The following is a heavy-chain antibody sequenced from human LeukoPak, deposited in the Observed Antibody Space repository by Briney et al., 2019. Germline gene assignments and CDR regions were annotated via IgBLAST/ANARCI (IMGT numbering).Heavy chain of an antibody. CDR1: GDSVASNNGA. CDR3: AGDLGTSGGYTFDY. CDR2: TYYRSKWYN. D-gene: IGHD6-19*01. J-gene: IGHJ4*02. Sequence: SQTLSLTCAISGDSVASNNGAWNWIRQSPSRGLEWLGRTYYRSKWYNDYAMPMKGRISINPDTSKNQFSLQVNSVTPEDTALYYCAGDLGTSGGYTFDYGGQGTLVTVSS. V-gene: IGHV6-1*01.